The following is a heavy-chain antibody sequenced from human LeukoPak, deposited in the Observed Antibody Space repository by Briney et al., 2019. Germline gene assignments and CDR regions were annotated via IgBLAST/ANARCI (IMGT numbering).Heavy chain of an antibody. CDR1: GFTFSSYA. Sequence: PGGSLRLSCAASGFTFSSYAMSSVRQAPGKGLEWVSAICGSVGSTYYADSVKGRFTISRDNSKNTLYLQMNSLRAEDTAVYYCAKGQDIVVVPAAKKYYYYYGMDVWGQGTTVTVSS. V-gene: IGHV3-23*01. D-gene: IGHD2-2*01. CDR3: AKGQDIVVVPAAKKYYYYYGMDV. CDR2: ICGSVGST. J-gene: IGHJ6*02.